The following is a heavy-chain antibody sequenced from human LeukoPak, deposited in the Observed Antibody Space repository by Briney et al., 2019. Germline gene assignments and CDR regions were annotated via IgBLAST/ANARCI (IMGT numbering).Heavy chain of an antibody. D-gene: IGHD3-9*01. V-gene: IGHV3-23*01. CDR3: AKDRGPLDGDYYFDY. CDR1: GFTFSSYA. J-gene: IGHJ4*02. Sequence: GGSLRLSCAASGFTFSSYAMSWVRQAPGKGLEWVSAISGSGGSTYYADSVKGRFTISRDSSKNTLYLQMNSLRAEDTAVYYCAKDRGPLDGDYYFDYWGQGTLVTVSS. CDR2: ISGSGGST.